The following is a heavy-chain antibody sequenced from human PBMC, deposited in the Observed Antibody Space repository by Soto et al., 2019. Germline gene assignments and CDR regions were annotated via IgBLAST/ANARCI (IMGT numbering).Heavy chain of an antibody. D-gene: IGHD3-9*01. J-gene: IGHJ5*02. Sequence: SETLSLTCAVYGGSFSGYYWSWIRQPPGKGLEWIGEINHSGSTNYNPSLKSRVTISVDTSKNQFSLKLSSVTAADTAVYYCARGRGRYFDWLRNWFDPWGQGTLVTVSS. V-gene: IGHV4-34*01. CDR3: ARGRGRYFDWLRNWFDP. CDR2: INHSGST. CDR1: GGSFSGYY.